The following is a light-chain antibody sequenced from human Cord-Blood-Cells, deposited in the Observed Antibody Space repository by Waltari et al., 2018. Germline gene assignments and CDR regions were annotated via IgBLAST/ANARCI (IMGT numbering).Light chain of an antibody. CDR2: DVS. Sequence: QSALTQPASVSGSPGQSITISCTGTSRDVGGYNYVSWYQPPPGKAPKLMIYDVSKRPSGVSKRFSGSKSGNTASLTISGLQAEDEADYYCSSYTSSSTLVFGGGTKLTVL. J-gene: IGLJ2*01. CDR3: SSYTSSSTLV. V-gene: IGLV2-14*01. CDR1: SRDVGGYNY.